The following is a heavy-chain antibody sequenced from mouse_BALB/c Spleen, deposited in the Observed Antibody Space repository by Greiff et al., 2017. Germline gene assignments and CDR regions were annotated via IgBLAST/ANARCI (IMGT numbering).Heavy chain of an antibody. CDR1: GFTFSSYT. J-gene: IGHJ2*01. Sequence: DVMLVESGGGLVQPGGSLKLSCAASGFTFSSYTMSWVRQTPEKRLEWVAYISNGGGSTYYPDTVKGRFTISRDNAKNTLYLQMSSLKSEDTAMYYCARLITTYYFDYWGQGTTLTVSS. V-gene: IGHV5-12-2*01. D-gene: IGHD1-1*01. CDR2: ISNGGGST. CDR3: ARLITTYYFDY.